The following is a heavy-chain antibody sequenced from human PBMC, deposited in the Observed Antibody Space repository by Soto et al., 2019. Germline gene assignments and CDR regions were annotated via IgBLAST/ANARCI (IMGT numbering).Heavy chain of an antibody. D-gene: IGHD3-22*01. CDR1: GFTFSSYA. CDR2: ISGSGGST. CDR3: AKVVAYYYDSSGHLDY. V-gene: IGHV3-23*01. J-gene: IGHJ4*02. Sequence: EVQLLESGGGLVQPGGSLRLSCAASGFTFSSYAMSWVRQAPGKGLEWVSAISGSGGSTYYADSVKGRFTISRDNSKNTLDLQMNSLRAEDTAVYYCAKVVAYYYDSSGHLDYWGQGTLVTVSS.